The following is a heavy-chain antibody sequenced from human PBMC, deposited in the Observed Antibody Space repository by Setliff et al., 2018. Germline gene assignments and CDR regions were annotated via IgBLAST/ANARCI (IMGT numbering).Heavy chain of an antibody. Sequence: PSETLSLTCTVSGGSVKSHYWSWIRQTPEKGLEWIGFVFYSGDTRYNPSLKSRVPMSVDTSMNQFSLNLNSVTAADTAVYYCARDRTYYASGTYTRWFDYWGQGSLVTVSS. CDR2: VFYSGDT. J-gene: IGHJ4*02. CDR1: GGSVKSHY. D-gene: IGHD3-10*01. CDR3: ARDRTYYASGTYTRWFDY. V-gene: IGHV4-59*02.